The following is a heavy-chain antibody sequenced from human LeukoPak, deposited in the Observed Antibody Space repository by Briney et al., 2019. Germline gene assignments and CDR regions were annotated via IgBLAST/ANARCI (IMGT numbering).Heavy chain of an antibody. V-gene: IGHV1-2*02. CDR2: INPNSGGT. J-gene: IGHJ4*02. CDR3: ARVPRSRYCSGGSCYTGRYYFDY. CDR1: GYTFTGYY. D-gene: IGHD2-15*01. Sequence: ASVKVSCKASGYTFTGYYMHWVRQAPGQGLEWMGWINPNSGGTNYAQKFQGRVTMTRDTSISTAYMELSRLRSDDTAVYYCARVPRSRYCSGGSCYTGRYYFDYWGQGTLVTVSS.